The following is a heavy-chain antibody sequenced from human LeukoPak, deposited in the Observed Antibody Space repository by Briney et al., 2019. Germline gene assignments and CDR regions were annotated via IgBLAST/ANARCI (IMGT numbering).Heavy chain of an antibody. V-gene: IGHV4-38-2*02. D-gene: IGHD6-13*01. CDR2: IYHSGVT. CDR1: DYSISSGHY. CDR3: ARGYSSSWYDFDM. J-gene: IGHJ3*02. Sequence: PSETLSLTCTVSDYSISSGHYWGWIRQPPGKGLEWIASIYHSGVTYYNPSLKSRAIKSVDTSKNRFSLKLSSVTATDTALYFCARGYSSSWYDFDMWGQGTMVTVSS.